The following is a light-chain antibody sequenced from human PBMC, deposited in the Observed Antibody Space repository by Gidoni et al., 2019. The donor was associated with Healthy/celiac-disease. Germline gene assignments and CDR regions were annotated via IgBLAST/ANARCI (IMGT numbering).Light chain of an antibody. CDR3: QQYNSERT. CDR1: QSISSW. Sequence: DIQMTQSPSTLSASVGDRVTITCRASQSISSWLAWYQQKPGKAPKLLIYDASSLESGVPSRFSGSGSGSEFTLTISSLQPDDFATYYCQQYNSERTFXQXTKLEIK. CDR2: DAS. J-gene: IGKJ2*01. V-gene: IGKV1-5*01.